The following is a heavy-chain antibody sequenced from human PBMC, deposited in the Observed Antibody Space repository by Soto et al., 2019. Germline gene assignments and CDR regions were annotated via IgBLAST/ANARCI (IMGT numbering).Heavy chain of an antibody. CDR1: RFTVNRNY. CDR3: ARGSSGYGYDAFDI. CDR2: IYGDGST. D-gene: IGHD5-12*01. Sequence: GGSLRLSCAASRFTVNRNYMSWVRPAPGKGLEWVSLIYGDGSTYYADSVKGRFTISRHNSKNTLHLQMNSLTTEDTAVFYCARGSSGYGYDAFDIWGQGTMVTVSS. J-gene: IGHJ3*02. V-gene: IGHV3-53*04.